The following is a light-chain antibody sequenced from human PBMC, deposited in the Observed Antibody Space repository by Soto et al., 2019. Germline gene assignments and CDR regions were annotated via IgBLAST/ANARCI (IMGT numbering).Light chain of an antibody. CDR2: AGS. J-gene: IGKJ4*01. CDR1: QNISKF. V-gene: IGKV1-39*01. Sequence: DIQMTQSPSSLSASVGDRVTITCRASQNISKFLNWYQVRPGKAPRLLIYAGSRLQSGVPPRFSGSGSGTDFTLTISSLQPDDYATYYCQQSSSTPPVTFGGGTRVEIK. CDR3: QQSSSTPPVT.